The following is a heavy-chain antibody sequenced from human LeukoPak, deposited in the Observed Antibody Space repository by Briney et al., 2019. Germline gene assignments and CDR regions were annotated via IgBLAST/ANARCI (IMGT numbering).Heavy chain of an antibody. Sequence: ASVKVSCKASGYTVTSYYMHWVRQAPGQGLEWMAVLNPSGGSSNYAQKFQGRATLTRATSTGTVYMELSSLRSEDTAVYYCARGRLMYSDVWGQGTTVTVSS. J-gene: IGHJ6*02. CDR1: GYTVTSYY. CDR2: LNPSGGSS. CDR3: ARGRLMYSDV. D-gene: IGHD2-21*01. V-gene: IGHV1-46*01.